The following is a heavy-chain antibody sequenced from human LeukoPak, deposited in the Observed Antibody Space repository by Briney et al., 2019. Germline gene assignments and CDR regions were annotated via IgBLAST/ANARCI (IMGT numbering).Heavy chain of an antibody. CDR2: ISYSGTT. D-gene: IGHD3-3*01. CDR3: ARRVLDAFDV. Sequence: SSETLSLTCTVSGGSISSYYWSWIRQFPGKGLEWIAYISYSGTTNYNPSLESRVAISVDTSKNQFSLKLNSVTAADTAVYYCARRVLDAFDVWGQGTMVTVSS. J-gene: IGHJ3*01. CDR1: GGSISSYY. V-gene: IGHV4-59*08.